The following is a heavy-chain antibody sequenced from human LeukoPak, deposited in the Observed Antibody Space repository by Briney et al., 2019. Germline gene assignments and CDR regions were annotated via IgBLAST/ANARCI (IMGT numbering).Heavy chain of an antibody. CDR2: INPNSGGP. V-gene: IGHV1-2*06. Sequence: ASVKVSCKASGYTFTDYYMHWVRQAPGQGLEWMGRINPNSGGPNYAQEFQGRVTMTRDTSISTAYMELNRLRSDDTAVYYCARGSGCGDSPGLHWGQGTLVTVSS. CDR1: GYTFTDYY. D-gene: IGHD4-17*01. J-gene: IGHJ4*02. CDR3: ARGSGCGDSPGLH.